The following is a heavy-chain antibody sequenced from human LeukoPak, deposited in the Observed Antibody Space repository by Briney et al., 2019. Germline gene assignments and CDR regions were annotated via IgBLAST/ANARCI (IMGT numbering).Heavy chain of an antibody. Sequence: SETLSLTCTVSGGSISTSSYYWGWIRQPPGKGLEWIGSIFYSGSTYYNPSLQSRVTISVDTSKNQFSLKLGSVTAADTAVYYCARKGHVATAGNIDYWGQGTLVTVSS. D-gene: IGHD6-13*01. J-gene: IGHJ4*02. V-gene: IGHV4-39*01. CDR1: GGSISTSSYY. CDR2: IFYSGST. CDR3: ARKGHVATAGNIDY.